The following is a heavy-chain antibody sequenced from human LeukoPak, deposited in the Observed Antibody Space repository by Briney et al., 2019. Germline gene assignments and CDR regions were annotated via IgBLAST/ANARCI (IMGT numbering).Heavy chain of an antibody. V-gene: IGHV1-18*01. D-gene: IGHD6-19*01. CDR2: VSAYNGNT. CDR1: GYTFTSTG. Sequence: PWASVKVSCKASGYTFTSTGICWVRQAPGQGLEWMGWVSAYNGNTNYAQKFQGRVTMTTDTSTSTAYMELRTLRSDDTAVYYCARDAPQWRNAFDFWGQGTMVTVSS. J-gene: IGHJ3*01. CDR3: ARDAPQWRNAFDF.